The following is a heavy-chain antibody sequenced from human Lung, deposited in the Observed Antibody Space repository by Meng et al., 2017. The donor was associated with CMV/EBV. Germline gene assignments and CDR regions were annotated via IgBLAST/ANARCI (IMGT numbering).Heavy chain of an antibody. Sequence: GEXXKISCVVSGFTLNNNAMTWVRQAPGKGLEWVSTIVGSGRTTYYADSVKGRFTISRDSSKNTLYLEMNSLRAEDTAVYYCSTSSLRGRITIFGVVFPTDSWGQGXLVTVSS. CDR1: GFTLNNNA. D-gene: IGHD3-3*01. CDR2: IVGSGRTT. CDR3: STSSLRGRITIFGVVFPTDS. V-gene: IGHV3-23*01. J-gene: IGHJ4*02.